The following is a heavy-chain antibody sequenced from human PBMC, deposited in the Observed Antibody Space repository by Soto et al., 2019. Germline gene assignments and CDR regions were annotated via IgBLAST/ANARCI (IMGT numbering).Heavy chain of an antibody. D-gene: IGHD3-10*01. J-gene: IGHJ4*02. CDR3: ARELVRGVGSDY. V-gene: IGHV1-18*01. Sequence: QVQLVQSGAEGKKPGASVKVSGKASGYPFTSYVISWLRQAPGQGLEWMGWISTYNGNTKYAQKLQGRVTMTTDTSTSTAYMELRSLRSDDTAVVYCARELVRGVGSDYWGQGSLVTVSS. CDR2: ISTYNGNT. CDR1: GYPFTSYV.